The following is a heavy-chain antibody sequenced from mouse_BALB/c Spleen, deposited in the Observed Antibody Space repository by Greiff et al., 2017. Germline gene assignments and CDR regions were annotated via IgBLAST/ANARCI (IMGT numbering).Heavy chain of an antibody. D-gene: IGHD1-1*01. J-gene: IGHJ2*01. CDR1: GYTFTSYT. Sequence: QVQLQQSAAELARPGASVKMSCKASGYTFTSYTMHWVKQRPGQGLEWIGYINPSSGYTEYNQKFKDKTTLTADKSSSTAYMQLSSLTSEDSAVYYCARDYYGSSTFDYWGQGTTLTVSS. V-gene: IGHV1-4*02. CDR3: ARDYYGSSTFDY. CDR2: INPSSGYT.